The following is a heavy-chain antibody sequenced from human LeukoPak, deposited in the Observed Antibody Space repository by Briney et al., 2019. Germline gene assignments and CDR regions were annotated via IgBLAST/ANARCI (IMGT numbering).Heavy chain of an antibody. J-gene: IGHJ4*02. CDR3: ARGRKLVDFDY. CDR2: IYYSGST. CDR1: GGSISSYY. Sequence: SETLSLTCTVSGGSISSYYWSWIRQPPGKGLEWIGYIYYSGSTNYNPSLKSRVTISVDTSKNQFSLKLSSVTAADTAVYYCARGRKLVDFDYWGQGTLVTVSS. V-gene: IGHV4-59*01. D-gene: IGHD6-13*01.